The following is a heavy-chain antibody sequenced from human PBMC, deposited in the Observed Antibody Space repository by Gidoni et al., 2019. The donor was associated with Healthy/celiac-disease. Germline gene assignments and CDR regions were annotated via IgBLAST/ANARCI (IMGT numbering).Heavy chain of an antibody. J-gene: IGHJ2*01. V-gene: IGHV3-30*04. CDR2: ISYDGNNK. CDR1: GFTFRNYA. D-gene: IGHD3-3*01. Sequence: QVQLVESGGGVVQPGRALRLSCAASGFTFRNYAMHWVRQAPGQGLEWVAVISYDGNNKYYAGSVKGRFTISRDNSKNRLYLQMNSLRAEDTAVYYCATLTPYYDFWSGYLSMVTPTAWYFDLWGRGTLVSVSS. CDR3: ATLTPYYDFWSGYLSMVTPTAWYFDL.